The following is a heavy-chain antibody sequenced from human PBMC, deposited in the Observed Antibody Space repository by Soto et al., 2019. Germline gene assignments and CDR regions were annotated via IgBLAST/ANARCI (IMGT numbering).Heavy chain of an antibody. CDR3: ASVEMATNQIDY. CDR2: IYYSGST. Sequence: PSETLSLTCTVSGGSISSGDYYWSWIRQPPGKGPEWIGYIYYSGSTYYNPSLKSRVTISVDTSKNQFSLKLSSVTAADTAVYYCASVEMATNQIDYWGQGTLVTVSS. CDR1: GGSISSGDYY. D-gene: IGHD5-12*01. V-gene: IGHV4-30-4*01. J-gene: IGHJ4*02.